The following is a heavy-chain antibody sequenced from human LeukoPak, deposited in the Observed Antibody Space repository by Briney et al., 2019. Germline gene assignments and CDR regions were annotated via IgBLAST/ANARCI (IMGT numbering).Heavy chain of an antibody. CDR3: AKLAKYFYGWETYYFFEH. V-gene: IGHV3-30-3*02. CDR2: ISYDGSNK. D-gene: IGHD3-10*01. J-gene: IGHJ4*02. CDR1: GFTFSSYA. Sequence: PGGSLRLSCAASGFTFSSYAMHWVRQAPGKGLEWVAVISYDGSNKYYADSVKGRFTISRDNSKNSLYLQMNSLRVEDTAVYYCAKLAKYFYGWETYYFFEHWGQGTPVTASS.